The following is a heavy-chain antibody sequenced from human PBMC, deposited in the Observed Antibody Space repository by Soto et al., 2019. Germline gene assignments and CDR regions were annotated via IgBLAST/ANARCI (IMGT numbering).Heavy chain of an antibody. CDR2: MNPNSGNT. CDR3: ARAKGGMINDFWSGYYNKGYYYYYYGMDV. J-gene: IGHJ6*02. D-gene: IGHD3-3*01. V-gene: IGHV1-8*01. Sequence: ASVKVSCKASGYTFTSYDINWVRQATGQGLEWMGWMNPNSGNTGYAQKFQGRVTITADESTSTAYMELSSLRSEDTAVYYCARAKGGMINDFWSGYYNKGYYYYYYGMDVWGQGTTVTVAS. CDR1: GYTFTSYD.